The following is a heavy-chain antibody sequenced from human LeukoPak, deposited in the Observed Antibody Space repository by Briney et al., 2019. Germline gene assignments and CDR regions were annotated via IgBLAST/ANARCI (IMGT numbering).Heavy chain of an antibody. Sequence: GGSLRLSCAASGFIFPNAWMSWVRQAPGKGLEWVSVIYSGGSTYYADSVKGRFTISRDNSKNTLYLQMNSLRAEDTAVYYCARDQHDILTGYSSFYWGQGTLVTVSS. V-gene: IGHV3-53*01. CDR2: IYSGGST. D-gene: IGHD3-9*01. J-gene: IGHJ4*02. CDR1: GFIFPNAW. CDR3: ARDQHDILTGYSSFY.